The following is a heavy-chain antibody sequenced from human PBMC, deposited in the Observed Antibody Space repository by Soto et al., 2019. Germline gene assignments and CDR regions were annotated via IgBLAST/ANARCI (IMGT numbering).Heavy chain of an antibody. Sequence: PSETLSLTCSVSGGSFSSGGFYWSWIRQHPGKGPEWIGYIYYSGTTYYTPSLKSRVTISLDTSKNQFSLKLSSVTAADTAVYYCARADYGDNWFDPWGQGTMVTVSS. V-gene: IGHV4-31*03. J-gene: IGHJ5*02. D-gene: IGHD4-17*01. CDR1: GGSFSSGGFY. CDR3: ARADYGDNWFDP. CDR2: IYYSGTT.